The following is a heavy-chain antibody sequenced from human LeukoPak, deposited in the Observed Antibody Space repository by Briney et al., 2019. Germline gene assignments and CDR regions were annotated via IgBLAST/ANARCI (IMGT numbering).Heavy chain of an antibody. Sequence: PGGSLRLSCAASGFTFSSYAMSWVRQAPGKGLEWVSAISGSGGDTYYADSVKGRFTISRDNSKNTLYLQMSSLRAGDTAVYYCAKDLGSVVTPPSLDFWGQGTLVTVSS. V-gene: IGHV3-23*01. J-gene: IGHJ4*02. CDR3: AKDLGSVVTPPSLDF. CDR2: ISGSGGDT. CDR1: GFTFSSYA. D-gene: IGHD4-23*01.